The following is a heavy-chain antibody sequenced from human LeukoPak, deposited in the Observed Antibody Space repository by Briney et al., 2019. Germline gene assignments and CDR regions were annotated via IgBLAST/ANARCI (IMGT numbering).Heavy chain of an antibody. Sequence: ASVKVSCKASGYTFTSYGISWVRQAPGQGLEWMGWINPITGGTKYAQKFQGSVTMTRDPSISTAYMELTSLISDDTAVYYCARGDTYGVDYWGQGTLVTVSS. D-gene: IGHD1-26*01. CDR3: ARGDTYGVDY. V-gene: IGHV1-2*02. J-gene: IGHJ4*02. CDR2: INPITGGT. CDR1: GYTFTSYG.